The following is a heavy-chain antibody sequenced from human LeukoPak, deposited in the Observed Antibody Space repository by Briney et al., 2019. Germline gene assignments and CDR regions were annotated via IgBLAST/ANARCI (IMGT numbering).Heavy chain of an antibody. D-gene: IGHD4-17*01. CDR2: IYYSGST. J-gene: IGHJ4*02. CDR1: GGSIGSSSYY. V-gene: IGHV4-39*01. CDR3: ARDSYGDYVDY. Sequence: SETLSLTCTVSGGSIGSSSYYWGWIRQPPGKGLEWIGSIYYSGSTYYNPSLKSRVTISVDTSKNQFSLKLSSVTAADTAVYYCARDSYGDYVDYWGQGTLVTVSS.